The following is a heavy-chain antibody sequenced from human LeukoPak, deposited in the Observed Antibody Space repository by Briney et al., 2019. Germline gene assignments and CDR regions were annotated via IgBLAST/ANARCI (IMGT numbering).Heavy chain of an antibody. CDR1: GFTFSSYS. V-gene: IGHV3-21*01. CDR3: ARESSSWYYFDY. J-gene: IGHJ4*02. CDR2: ISSRSSYI. Sequence: PGGSLRLSCAASGFTFSSYSMNWVRQAPGKGLEWVSSISSRSSYIYYADSVKGRFTISRDNAKNSLYLQMNSLRAEDTAVYYCARESSSWYYFDYWGQGTLVTVSS. D-gene: IGHD6-13*01.